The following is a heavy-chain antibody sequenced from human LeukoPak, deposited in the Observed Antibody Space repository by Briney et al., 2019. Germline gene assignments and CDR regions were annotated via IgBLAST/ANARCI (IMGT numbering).Heavy chain of an antibody. V-gene: IGHV4-59*10. CDR3: ARYRAGYYYFDY. J-gene: IGHJ4*02. D-gene: IGHD3-9*01. CDR2: IYISGST. Sequence: SETLSLTSTVSGGSISSYYWSWIRQPAGKGLEWIGRIYISGSTNYNPPLKSRVIMSVDTSKNQFSLKLSSVTAADTAVYYCARYRAGYYYFDYWGQGTLVTVSS. CDR1: GGSISSYY.